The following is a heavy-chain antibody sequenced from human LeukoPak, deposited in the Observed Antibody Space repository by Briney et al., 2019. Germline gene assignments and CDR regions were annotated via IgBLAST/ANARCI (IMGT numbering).Heavy chain of an antibody. CDR2: IYTGGTT. V-gene: IGHV4-4*07. CDR3: ARDPNSAL. J-gene: IGHJ4*02. D-gene: IGHD4-23*01. CDR1: GGSINNYY. Sequence: SETPSLTCIVSGGSINNYYWSWIRQPAGKGLEWIGRIYTGGTTNYNPSLKSRVTISADTSKNQFSLRLSSVTAADAAVYYCARDPNSALWGQGTLVTLSS.